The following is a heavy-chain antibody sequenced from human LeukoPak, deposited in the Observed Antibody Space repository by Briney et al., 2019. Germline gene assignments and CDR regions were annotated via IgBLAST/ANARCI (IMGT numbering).Heavy chain of an antibody. Sequence: TLSLTCTVSGGSVNYYYWSWIRQPPGKGLEWIGRIYTSGSTNYNPSLKSRVTISVDTSKNQFSLKLSSVTAADTAVYYCAREKGSSSYYYYYYMDVWGKGTTVTVSS. CDR3: AREKGSSSYYYYYYMDV. J-gene: IGHJ6*03. V-gene: IGHV4-4*08. CDR2: IYTSGST. D-gene: IGHD6-6*01. CDR1: GGSVNYYY.